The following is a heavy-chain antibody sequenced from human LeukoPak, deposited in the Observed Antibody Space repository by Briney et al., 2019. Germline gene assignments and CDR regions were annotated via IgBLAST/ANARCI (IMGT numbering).Heavy chain of an antibody. CDR1: GYTFTSYD. CDR3: ARGASGYSSSQTPYYFDY. J-gene: IGHJ4*02. Sequence: GASVKVSCKASGYTFTSYDINWVRQAAGQGLEWMGWMNPNSGNTGYAQKFQGRVTMTRNTSISTAYMELSSLRSEDTAVYYCARGASGYSSSQTPYYFDYWGQGTLVTVSS. V-gene: IGHV1-8*01. D-gene: IGHD6-13*01. CDR2: MNPNSGNT.